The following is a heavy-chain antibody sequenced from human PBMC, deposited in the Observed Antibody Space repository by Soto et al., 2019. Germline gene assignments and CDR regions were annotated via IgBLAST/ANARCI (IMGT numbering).Heavy chain of an antibody. D-gene: IGHD6-25*01. CDR3: AGQTFTIAAASYGRSNWFDP. J-gene: IGHJ5*02. CDR1: GGSITSSSPF. CDR2: IYFTGNT. V-gene: IGHV4-39*01. Sequence: SETLSLPCSASGGSITSSSPFWGWVRQPPGKGLEWIGTIYFTGNTYYTPSLKSRLTMSIDTSKNEFSLRLNSVTAADTAVYYCAGQTFTIAAASYGRSNWFDPWGPGTLVTVSS.